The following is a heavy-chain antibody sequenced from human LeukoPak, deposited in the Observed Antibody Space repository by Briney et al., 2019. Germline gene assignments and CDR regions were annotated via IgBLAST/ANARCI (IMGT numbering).Heavy chain of an antibody. CDR2: ISGSGGST. J-gene: IGHJ4*02. CDR3: ARGGTPVVPDY. V-gene: IGHV3-23*01. Sequence: GRSLRLSCAASGFTFSNYAMNWVRQAPGRGLEWVSAISGSGGSTYYADSVKGRFTISRDNSKNTLYLQMNSLRAEDTAVYYCARGGTPVVPDYWGQGTLVTVSS. D-gene: IGHD2-15*01. CDR1: GFTFSNYA.